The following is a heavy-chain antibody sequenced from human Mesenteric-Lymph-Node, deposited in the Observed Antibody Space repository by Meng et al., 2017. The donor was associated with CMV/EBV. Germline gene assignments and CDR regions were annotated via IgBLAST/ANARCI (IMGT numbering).Heavy chain of an antibody. CDR1: GGSISSSSYY. CDR3: ARDGLGPPDILTGGSS. V-gene: IGHV4-39*07. CDR2: IYYSGST. Sequence: SETLSLTCTVSGGSISSSSYYWGWIRQSPGKGLEWIGSIYYSGSTYYNPSLKSRVTISVDTSKNQFSLKLSSVTAADTAVYYCARDGLGPPDILTGGSSWGQGTLVTVSS. J-gene: IGHJ4*02. D-gene: IGHD3-9*01.